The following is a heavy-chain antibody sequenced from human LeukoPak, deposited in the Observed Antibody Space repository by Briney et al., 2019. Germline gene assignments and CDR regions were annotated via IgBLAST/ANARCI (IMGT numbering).Heavy chain of an antibody. CDR3: ARVDYGGNSGWYFDL. CDR2: IYYSGST. V-gene: IGHV4-59*08. CDR1: GGSISSYY. D-gene: IGHD4-23*01. Sequence: SETLSLTCTVSGGSISSYYWSWIRQPPGKGLEWIGYIYYSGSTYYNPSLKSRVTISVDTSKNQFSLKLSSVTAADTAVYYCARVDYGGNSGWYFDLWGRGTLVTVSS. J-gene: IGHJ2*01.